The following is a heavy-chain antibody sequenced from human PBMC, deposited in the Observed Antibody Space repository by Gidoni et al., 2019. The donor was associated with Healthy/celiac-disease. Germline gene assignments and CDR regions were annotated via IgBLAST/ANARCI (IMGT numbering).Heavy chain of an antibody. D-gene: IGHD2-15*01. CDR1: GRPISSSNW. J-gene: IGHJ4*02. V-gene: IGHV4-4*02. CDR2: SYHSGST. Sequence: QVQLQESGPGLVTPSGTLSLTCAVPGRPISSSNWWSWVRQPPGKGLAWIGESYHSGSTNYNPSLKSRVTISVDKSKNQFSLKLSSVTAADTAVYYCARDPYCSGGSCYTLWGQGTLVTVSS. CDR3: ARDPYCSGGSCYTL.